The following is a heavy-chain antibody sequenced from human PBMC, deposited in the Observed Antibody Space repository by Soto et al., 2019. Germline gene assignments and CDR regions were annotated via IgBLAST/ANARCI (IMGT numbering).Heavy chain of an antibody. V-gene: IGHV3-23*01. CDR1: GFTFSSYA. D-gene: IGHD3-3*01. Sequence: HPWGSLRLSCAASGFTFSSYAMSWVRQAPGKGLEWVSAISGSGGSTYYADSVKGRFTISRDNSKNTLYLQMNSLRAEDTAVYYCAKGRGTIFGSPGAFDIWGQGTMVTVSS. J-gene: IGHJ3*02. CDR3: AKGRGTIFGSPGAFDI. CDR2: ISGSGGST.